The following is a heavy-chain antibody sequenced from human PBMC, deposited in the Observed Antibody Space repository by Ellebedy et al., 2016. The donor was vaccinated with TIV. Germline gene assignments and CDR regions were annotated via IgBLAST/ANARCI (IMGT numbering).Heavy chain of an antibody. CDR2: MNPNSSNT. CDR3: ARTPRTYYYDMDV. Sequence: ASVKVSCKASRSTLNNNDINWVRQATGQGLEWMGWMNPNSSNTGYAQKFQGRVTMTRNTSINTAYMELSSLRSEDTAVYYCARTPRTYYYDMDVWGQGTTVTVS. CDR1: RSTLNNND. V-gene: IGHV1-8*01. J-gene: IGHJ6*02.